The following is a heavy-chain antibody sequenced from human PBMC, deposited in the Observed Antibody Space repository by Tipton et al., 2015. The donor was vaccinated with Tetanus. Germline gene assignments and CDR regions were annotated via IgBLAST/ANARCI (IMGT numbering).Heavy chain of an antibody. J-gene: IGHJ3*01. CDR1: GGSVYDRNYY. V-gene: IGHV4-61*01. CDR2: IFHSGST. Sequence: TLSLTCSVSGGSVYDRNYYWGWIRQPPGKGLEWIAYIFHSGSTNYSPSLKSRVAISMDTSKNQISLKLSSVTAADTAVYYCARRSYCSSSRCFDAFDLWGQGTMVTVSS. CDR3: ARRSYCSSSRCFDAFDL. D-gene: IGHD2-2*01.